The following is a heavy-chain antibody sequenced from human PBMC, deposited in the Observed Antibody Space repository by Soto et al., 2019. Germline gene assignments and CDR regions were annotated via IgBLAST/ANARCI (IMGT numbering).Heavy chain of an antibody. Sequence: EVQLLDSGGGLVQPGGSLRLSCAASGFTFSSYAMNWVRQAPGKGLEWVSVISGSGDSTYYADSVKGRFTISRDNSMNTLDPQMNNLSAAVTAAYYRARGGPGTYFAYWGQGTLVTVSS. CDR3: ARGGPGTYFAY. V-gene: IGHV3-23*01. CDR1: GFTFSSYA. J-gene: IGHJ4*02. CDR2: ISGSGDST. D-gene: IGHD6-13*01.